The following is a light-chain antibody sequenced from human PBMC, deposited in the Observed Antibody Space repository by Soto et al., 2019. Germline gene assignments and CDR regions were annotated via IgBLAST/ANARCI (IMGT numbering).Light chain of an antibody. CDR3: FSYADTNNFV. Sequence: QSVLTQPASVSGSPGQSITISCTGTSSDVGGYNYVSWYQQHPGKAPKLIIYEVNRRPAGAPDRFSGSKSGNTASLTVSGLQAEDEADYYCFSYADTNNFVFGSGTKLTVL. CDR2: EVN. V-gene: IGLV2-8*01. CDR1: SSDVGGYNY. J-gene: IGLJ1*01.